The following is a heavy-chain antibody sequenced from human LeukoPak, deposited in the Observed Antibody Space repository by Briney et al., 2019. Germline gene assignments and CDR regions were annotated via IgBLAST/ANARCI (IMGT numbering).Heavy chain of an antibody. Sequence: SETLSLTCTVSGGSISSYHWSWIRQPPGKGLEWIGYIYYSGSTNYNPSLKSRVTISVDTSKNQFSLKLSSVTAADTAVYYCAGEGGSGSYYFPLHYYYYYMDVWGKGTTVTISS. CDR2: IYYSGST. V-gene: IGHV4-59*12. J-gene: IGHJ6*03. CDR1: GGSISSYH. D-gene: IGHD3-10*01. CDR3: AGEGGSGSYYFPLHYYYYYMDV.